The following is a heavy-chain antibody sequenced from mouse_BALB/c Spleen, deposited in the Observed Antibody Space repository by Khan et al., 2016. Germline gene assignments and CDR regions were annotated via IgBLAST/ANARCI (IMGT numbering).Heavy chain of an antibody. CDR2: INPDSSTI. Sequence: EVKLLESGGGLVQPGGSLKLSCAASGLDFSRYWKSWVRQVPGKGLEWIGEINPDSSTINYTPSLKDKFIIYRDNAKHTLYLQMSKVRSEDTARYYWAGLRITYYAMDYWGQGTSVTGSS. CDR1: GLDFSRYW. CDR3: AGLRITYYAMDY. J-gene: IGHJ4*01. V-gene: IGHV4-1*02. D-gene: IGHD2-4*01.